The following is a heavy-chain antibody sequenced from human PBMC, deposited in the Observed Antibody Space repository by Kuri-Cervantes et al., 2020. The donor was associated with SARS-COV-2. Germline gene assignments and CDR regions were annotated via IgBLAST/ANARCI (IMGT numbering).Heavy chain of an antibody. D-gene: IGHD4-17*01. V-gene: IGHV4-39*01. Sequence: GSLRLSCTVSGGSISSSSYYWGWIRQPPGKGLEWIGSIYYSGSTYYNPSLKSRVTISVDTSKNQFSLKLSSVTAADTAIYYCARAHGDYRLFDYWGQGTLVTVSS. CDR2: IYYSGST. CDR1: GGSISSSSYY. CDR3: ARAHGDYRLFDY. J-gene: IGHJ4*02.